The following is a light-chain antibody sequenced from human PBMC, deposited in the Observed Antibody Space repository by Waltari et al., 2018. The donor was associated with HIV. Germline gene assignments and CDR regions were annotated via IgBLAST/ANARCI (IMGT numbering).Light chain of an antibody. CDR1: ALPDKF. J-gene: IGLJ3*02. Sequence: YELTQQHSLSVSPGQTARITCSGDALPDKFVYWYQQRSGQAPVLVIFGDTTRPSGIPERFSGSSSGTVVTLTITGAQVGDEADYYCYSSDSSGYVWVFGSGTKLTVL. CDR3: YSSDSSGYVWV. CDR2: GDT. V-gene: IGLV3-10*01.